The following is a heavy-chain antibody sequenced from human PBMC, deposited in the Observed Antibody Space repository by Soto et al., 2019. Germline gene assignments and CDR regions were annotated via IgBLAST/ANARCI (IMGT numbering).Heavy chain of an antibody. J-gene: IGHJ3*02. V-gene: IGHV4-59*01. CDR3: ARDGKSPHDAFDI. Sequence: SETLSLTCTVSGGSISSYYWSWIRQPPGKGLEWIGYIYYSGSTNYNPSLKSRVTISVDTSKNQFSLKLSSVTAADTAVYYCARDGKSPHDAFDIWGQGTLVTVSS. D-gene: IGHD1-26*01. CDR2: IYYSGST. CDR1: GGSISSYY.